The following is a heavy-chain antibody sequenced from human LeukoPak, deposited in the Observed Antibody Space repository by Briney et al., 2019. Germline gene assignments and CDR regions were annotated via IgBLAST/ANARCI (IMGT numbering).Heavy chain of an antibody. CDR2: IWYDGSNK. J-gene: IGHJ4*02. D-gene: IGHD6-13*01. Sequence: GGSLRLSCAASGFTFSSYGMHWVRQAPGKGLEWVAVIWYDGSNKYYADSVKGRFTISRDNSKNTLYLQMNSLRAEDTAVYYCARDLPTGIAAAGTGGFFDYWGQGTLVTASS. CDR3: ARDLPTGIAAAGTGGFFDY. V-gene: IGHV3-33*01. CDR1: GFTFSSYG.